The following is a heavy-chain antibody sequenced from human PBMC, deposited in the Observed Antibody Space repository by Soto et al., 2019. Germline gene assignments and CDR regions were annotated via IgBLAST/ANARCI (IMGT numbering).Heavy chain of an antibody. CDR2: IIPVFGTA. V-gene: IGHV1-69*12. J-gene: IGHJ6*02. CDR3: SRGDATKIVVTTYYGMDV. CDR1: GGTLRNYG. D-gene: IGHD4-17*01. Sequence: QVQLVQSGAEVKKPGSSVRVSGKASGGTLRNYGISWVRQAPGQGLEWMGGIIPVFGTANYAQKFQGRVTITADESTSTVYMDVTSLRSEDTAVYYCSRGDATKIVVTTYYGMDVWAQGTTVTVSS.